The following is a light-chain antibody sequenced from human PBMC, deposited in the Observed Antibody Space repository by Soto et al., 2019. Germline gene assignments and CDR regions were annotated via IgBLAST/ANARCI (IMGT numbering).Light chain of an antibody. Sequence: QSALTQPASVSASPGQSITISCTGTSSNVGTYDLVSWYQHHPDKPPKLIIYEGTKRPSGISSRFSGSKSGNTASLTISGLQAEDDADYYCCSFAVGAALVFGGGTKVTVL. J-gene: IGLJ2*01. CDR2: EGT. CDR3: CSFAVGAALV. CDR1: SSNVGTYDL. V-gene: IGLV2-23*01.